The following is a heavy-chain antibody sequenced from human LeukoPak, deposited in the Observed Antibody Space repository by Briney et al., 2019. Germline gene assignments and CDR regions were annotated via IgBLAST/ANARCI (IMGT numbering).Heavy chain of an antibody. CDR3: AADLDVWGSYRLDY. D-gene: IGHD3-16*02. CDR2: INPSGGST. Sequence: GASVKVSCKASGYTFTSYYMHWVRQAPGQGLEWMGIINPSGGSTSYAQKFQGRVTITRDMSTSTAYMELSSLRSEDTAVYYCAADLDVWGSYRLDYWGQGTLVTVSS. CDR1: GYTFTSYY. V-gene: IGHV1-46*01. J-gene: IGHJ4*02.